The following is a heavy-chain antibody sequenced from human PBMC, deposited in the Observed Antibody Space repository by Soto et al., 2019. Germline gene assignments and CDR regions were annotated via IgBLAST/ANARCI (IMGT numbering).Heavy chain of an antibody. D-gene: IGHD7-27*01. CDR2: MSPNSGNT. J-gene: IGHJ4*02. Sequence: QVQLVQSGAEVKKPGASVKVSCTASGYTFTSLDINWVREASGQGLEWMGWMSPNSGNTGYAQKFQDRVTMTRDTSKNTAYMELSSLRSEDTAIYYCARGVNAGVDYWGQGTLVTVSS. CDR3: ARGVNAGVDY. V-gene: IGHV1-8*01. CDR1: GYTFTSLD.